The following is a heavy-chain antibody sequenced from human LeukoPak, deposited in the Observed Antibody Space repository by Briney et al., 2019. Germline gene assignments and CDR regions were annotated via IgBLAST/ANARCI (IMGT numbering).Heavy chain of an antibody. Sequence: ASVKVSCKASGGTFSSYAISWVRQAPGQGLEWMGRIIPIFGTANYAQKFQGRVTITTDESTSTAHMELSSLRSEDTAVYYCARESYYDSSGYTPWGQGTLVTVSS. CDR1: GGTFSSYA. V-gene: IGHV1-69*05. CDR2: IIPIFGTA. CDR3: ARESYYDSSGYTP. D-gene: IGHD3-22*01. J-gene: IGHJ4*02.